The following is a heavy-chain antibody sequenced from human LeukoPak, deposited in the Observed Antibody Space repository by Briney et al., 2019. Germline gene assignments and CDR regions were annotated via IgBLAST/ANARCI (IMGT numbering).Heavy chain of an antibody. V-gene: IGHV1-2*02. CDR3: ARDQQAD. CDR2: INPNSGGT. Sequence: ASVTVSFTASGYTFTGYYMHWVRQAPGQGLEWMGWINPNSGGTNYVQKFQGRVTMTRDTSISTAYMELSRLRSDDTAVYYCARDQQADWGQGTLVTGAS. CDR1: GYTFTGYY. J-gene: IGHJ4*02.